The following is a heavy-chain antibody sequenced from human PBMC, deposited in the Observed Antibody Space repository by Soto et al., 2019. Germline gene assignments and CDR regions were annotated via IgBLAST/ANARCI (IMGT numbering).Heavy chain of an antibody. CDR1: XXXXXXXXXX. V-gene: IGHV6-1*01. CDR3: ARLIGDSWLDS. CDR2: TYYRSKWYH. Sequence: QVQLQQSGPGLVKPSQTLSLTCAISXXXXXXXXXXXDXXXXXXXXXLEWLGRTYYRSKWYHDYAVSVKGRXXINXXXXNNXLXLXXXSXXXDXTAVYYCARLIGDSWLDSWGQGTLVTVSS. J-gene: IGHJ5*01. D-gene: IGHD2-8*01.